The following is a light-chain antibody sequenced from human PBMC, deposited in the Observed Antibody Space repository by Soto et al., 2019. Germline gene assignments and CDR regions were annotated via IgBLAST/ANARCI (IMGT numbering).Light chain of an antibody. CDR3: QQYGGTPPIT. J-gene: IGKJ5*01. CDR1: QSVSNNY. V-gene: IGKV3-20*01. Sequence: EIVFTQYTGTLSLSPGERCTLSCSSSQSVSNNYLAWYQQKPGQAPRLLIYGASSRATGIPDRFSGSGSGTDFTLTISRLEPEDFAVYYCQQYGGTPPITFGQGTRLEI. CDR2: GAS.